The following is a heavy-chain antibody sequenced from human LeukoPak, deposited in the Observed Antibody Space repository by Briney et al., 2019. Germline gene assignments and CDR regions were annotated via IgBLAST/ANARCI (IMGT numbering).Heavy chain of an antibody. CDR2: INHSGST. V-gene: IGHV4-34*01. J-gene: IGHJ4*02. Sequence: SETLSLTCAVYGGSFSGYYWSWIRQPPGKGLEWIGEINHSGSTNYNPSLKSRVTISVDTSKNQFSLKLSSVTAADTAVYYCARGRRTGDPLIPMVRGLKYYFDYWGQGTLVTVSS. D-gene: IGHD3-10*01. CDR3: ARGRRTGDPLIPMVRGLKYYFDY. CDR1: GGSFSGYY.